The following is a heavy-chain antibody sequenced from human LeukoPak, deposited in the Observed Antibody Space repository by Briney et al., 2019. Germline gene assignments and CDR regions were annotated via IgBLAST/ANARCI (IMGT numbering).Heavy chain of an antibody. D-gene: IGHD5/OR15-5a*01. J-gene: IGHJ4*02. CDR3: ARGDAGKVYYFDY. Sequence: PSETLSLTCAVYGGSFSGYYWSWIRQPPGKGLEWIGEINHSGSTNYNPSLKRRVTISVDTSKNQFSLKLSSVTAADTAVYHCARGDAGKVYYFDYWGQGTLVTVSS. V-gene: IGHV4-34*01. CDR2: INHSGST. CDR1: GGSFSGYY.